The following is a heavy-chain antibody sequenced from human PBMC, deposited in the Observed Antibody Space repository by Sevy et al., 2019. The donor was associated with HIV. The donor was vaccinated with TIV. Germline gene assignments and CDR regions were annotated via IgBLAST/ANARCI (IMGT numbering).Heavy chain of an antibody. CDR3: ARDRVYYDSSGYSDSYYYYGMDV. CDR1: GFTFSSYW. V-gene: IGHV3-74*01. CDR2: INSDGSST. J-gene: IGHJ6*02. Sequence: GGSLRLSCAASGFTFSSYWMHWVRQAPGKGLVWVSRINSDGSSTSYADSVKGRFTISRDNAKNTLYLQMNSLRAEDTAGYYCARDRVYYDSSGYSDSYYYYGMDVWGQGTTVTVSS. D-gene: IGHD3-22*01.